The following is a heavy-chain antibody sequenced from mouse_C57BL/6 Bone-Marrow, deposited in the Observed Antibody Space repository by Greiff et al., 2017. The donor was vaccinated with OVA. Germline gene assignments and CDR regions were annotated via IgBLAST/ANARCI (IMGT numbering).Heavy chain of an antibody. Sequence: VQLQESGAELARPGASVKLSCKASGYTFTSYGISWVKQRTGQGLEWIGEIYPRSGNTYYNEKFKGKATLTADKSSSTAYMELRSLTSEDSAVYFCAREWSLYAMDYWGQGTSVTVSS. J-gene: IGHJ4*01. V-gene: IGHV1-81*01. D-gene: IGHD1-3*01. CDR2: IYPRSGNT. CDR3: AREWSLYAMDY. CDR1: GYTFTSYG.